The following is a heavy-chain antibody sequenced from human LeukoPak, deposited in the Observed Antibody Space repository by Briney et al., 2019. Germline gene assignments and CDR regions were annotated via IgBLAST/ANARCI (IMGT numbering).Heavy chain of an antibody. D-gene: IGHD5-18*01. CDR2: ISSSGSII. CDR3: PSHVDRAMVSDYVDS. V-gene: IGHV3-11*01. Sequence: GGSLRLSCAASAFTFSDYYMSWIRQAPGTGLEWVSHISSSGSIIYYADSVKGRFTISRDNAKNSLSLPMNSLRAEDTAVYYCPSHVDRAMVSDYVDSWGQGAKVTVPS. J-gene: IGHJ4*02. CDR1: AFTFSDYY.